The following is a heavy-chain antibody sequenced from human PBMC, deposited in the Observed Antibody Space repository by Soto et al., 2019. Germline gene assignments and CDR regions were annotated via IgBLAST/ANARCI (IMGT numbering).Heavy chain of an antibody. CDR3: ATGYSSSPNYCYYYYMDV. V-gene: IGHV1-24*01. D-gene: IGHD6-6*01. J-gene: IGHJ6*03. Sequence: ASVKVSCKVSGYTLTELSMHWVRQAPGKGLEWMGGFDPEDGETIYAQKFQGRVTMTEDTSTDTAYMELSSLRSEDTAVYYCATGYSSSPNYCYYYYMDVWGKGTTVTVSS. CDR1: GYTLTELS. CDR2: FDPEDGET.